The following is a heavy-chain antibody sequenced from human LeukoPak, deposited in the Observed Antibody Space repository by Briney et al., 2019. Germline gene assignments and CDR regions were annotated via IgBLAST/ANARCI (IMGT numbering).Heavy chain of an antibody. CDR3: AKDIGDGDYAGYFDY. Sequence: GGSLGLSCAASGFTFDDYAMHWVRQAPGKGLEWVSGISWNSGSVGYADSVKGRFTISRDNAKNSLYLQMNSLRAEDTALYYCAKDIGDGDYAGYFDYWGQGTLVTVSS. D-gene: IGHD4-17*01. J-gene: IGHJ4*02. CDR2: ISWNSGSV. CDR1: GFTFDDYA. V-gene: IGHV3-9*01.